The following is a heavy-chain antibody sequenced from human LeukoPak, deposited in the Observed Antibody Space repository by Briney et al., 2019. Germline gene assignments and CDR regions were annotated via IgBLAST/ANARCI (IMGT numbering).Heavy chain of an antibody. D-gene: IGHD6-19*01. J-gene: IGHJ4*02. Sequence: GGSLRLSCAASGFTFSSYAIHWVRQAPGKGLEWVALISYDGSNKYYADSVKGRFTISRDNSKNTLYLQMNSLRAEDTAVYYCARASSGWPNFDYWGQGTLVTVSS. V-gene: IGHV3-30*14. CDR3: ARASSGWPNFDY. CDR2: ISYDGSNK. CDR1: GFTFSSYA.